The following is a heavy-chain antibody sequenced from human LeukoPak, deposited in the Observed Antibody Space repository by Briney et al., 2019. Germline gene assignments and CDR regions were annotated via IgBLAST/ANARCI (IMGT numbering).Heavy chain of an antibody. Sequence: GGSLRLSCAASGFSLSTNEMNWVRQAPGKGLEWVSYISTSGTTIYYADSVKGQFTISRDNAKNSLFLQMSSLRVEDTAVYHCARPQWTGKGYYGMDVWGQGTTVTVSS. J-gene: IGHJ6*02. V-gene: IGHV3-48*03. CDR1: GFSLSTNE. CDR3: ARPQWTGKGYYGMDV. D-gene: IGHD3/OR15-3a*01. CDR2: ISTSGTTI.